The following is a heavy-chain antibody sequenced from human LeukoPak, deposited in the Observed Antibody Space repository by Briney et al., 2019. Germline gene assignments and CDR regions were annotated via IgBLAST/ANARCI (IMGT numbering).Heavy chain of an antibody. V-gene: IGHV5-51*01. CDR1: GFSFTSYW. J-gene: IGHJ3*01. CDR2: IYPGDSGT. D-gene: IGHD1-26*01. Sequence: GESLKISCRGSGFSFTSYWIGWVRQMPGEGLEWMGIIYPGDSGTRYSPSFQGQVTISADKSVSTAYLQWRSLKASDTAMYYCARQGVGATLSAFDVWGPGTMVTVSS. CDR3: ARQGVGATLSAFDV.